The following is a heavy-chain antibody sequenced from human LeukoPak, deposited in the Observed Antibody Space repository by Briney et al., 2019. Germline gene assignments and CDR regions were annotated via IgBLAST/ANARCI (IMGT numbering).Heavy chain of an antibody. CDR1: GYSFTSYW. CDR3: ARRVLGTGADY. Sequence: GESLKISCKGSGYSFTSYWIGWVRQMPGKGLEWMGLIYPGTSDIKYSPSFQGQVTISVDKSISTAFLQWTSLKASDTAMYYCARRVLGTGADYWGQGALVTVSS. D-gene: IGHD4/OR15-4a*01. CDR2: IYPGTSDI. V-gene: IGHV5-51*01. J-gene: IGHJ4*02.